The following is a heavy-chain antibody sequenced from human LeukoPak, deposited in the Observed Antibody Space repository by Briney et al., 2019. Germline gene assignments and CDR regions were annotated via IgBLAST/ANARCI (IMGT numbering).Heavy chain of an antibody. V-gene: IGHV3-21*01. CDR2: ITAGGSFK. Sequence: AGGSLRLSCAASGFTFSNYAMNWVRQAPGKGLDWVSSITAGGSFKYYADSVEGRFTISRDNAKNSLYLQMSSLTPEDTAVYYCARNYDVLTGYPYYFDHWGQGTLVTVSS. D-gene: IGHD3-9*01. CDR3: ARNYDVLTGYPYYFDH. CDR1: GFTFSNYA. J-gene: IGHJ4*02.